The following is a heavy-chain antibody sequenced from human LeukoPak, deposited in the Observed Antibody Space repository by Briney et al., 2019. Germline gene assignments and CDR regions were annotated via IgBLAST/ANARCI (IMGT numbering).Heavy chain of an antibody. J-gene: IGHJ6*03. Sequence: GGSLRLSCAASGFTFSTYAMHWVRQAPGKGLEWGALISYDGNNKYYADSVKGRFTISRDNSKNTLYLQMNSLRPEDTAVYYCARDPQFPDNYYYYMDVWGKGTTVTVSS. CDR1: GFTFSTYA. CDR2: ISYDGNNK. D-gene: IGHD1-14*01. CDR3: ARDPQFPDNYYYYMDV. V-gene: IGHV3-30*04.